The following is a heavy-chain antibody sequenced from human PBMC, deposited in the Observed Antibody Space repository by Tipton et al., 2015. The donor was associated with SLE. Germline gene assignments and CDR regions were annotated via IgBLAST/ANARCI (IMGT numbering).Heavy chain of an antibody. CDR2: IYYSGST. CDR1: GGSISSHY. D-gene: IGHD3-10*01. CDR3: AREKRDYDSGSYYNPHFDY. V-gene: IGHV4-59*11. J-gene: IGHJ4*02. Sequence: TLSLTCTVSGGSISSHYWSWIRQPPGKGLEWIGYIYYSGSTSYIPSLKSRVTISVDMSKNQFSLRLTSVTAADTAVYYCAREKRDYDSGSYYNPHFDYWGQGALVTVSS.